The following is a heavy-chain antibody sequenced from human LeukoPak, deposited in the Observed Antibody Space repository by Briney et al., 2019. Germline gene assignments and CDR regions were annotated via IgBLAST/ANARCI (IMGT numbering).Heavy chain of an antibody. CDR1: GYSFILYG. Sequence: ASVKVSCKTSGYSFILYGISWVRQAPGQGPEWMGWIDPNSGGTNYAQKFQGRVTMTRDTSINTAFMELSRLRSDDSAVYYCASAAVYGDPTNPYFDYWGQGTLVTVSS. J-gene: IGHJ4*02. V-gene: IGHV1-2*02. CDR2: IDPNSGGT. D-gene: IGHD4-17*01. CDR3: ASAAVYGDPTNPYFDY.